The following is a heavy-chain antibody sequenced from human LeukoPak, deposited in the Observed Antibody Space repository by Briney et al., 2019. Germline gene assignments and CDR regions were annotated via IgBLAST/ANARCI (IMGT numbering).Heavy chain of an antibody. J-gene: IGHJ4*02. D-gene: IGHD2-15*01. CDR1: GGSISSYY. CDR2: IYTSGST. Sequence: PSETLSLTCTVSGGSISSYYWSWIRQPAGKGLEWIGRIYTSGSTNYNPSLKSRVTMSVDTSKNQFSLKLSSVTAADTAVYYCARVATQYCSGGSCYGYFDYWGQGTLVTVSS. V-gene: IGHV4-4*07. CDR3: ARVATQYCSGGSCYGYFDY.